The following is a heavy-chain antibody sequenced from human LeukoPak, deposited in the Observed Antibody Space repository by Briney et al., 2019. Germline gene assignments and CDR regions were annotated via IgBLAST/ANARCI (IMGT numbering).Heavy chain of an antibody. CDR1: GYTFTDYD. CDR3: ARNGRVRRVVKDLFEY. Sequence: GASVKVSCKTCGYTFTDYDITWVRQAPGQGLEWMGRLSPYNGNTYYSQRFQDRVIITKDTSTGTAYMDLRDLRTDDTAMYYCARNGRVRRVVKDLFEYWGQGTLVAVSS. V-gene: IGHV1-18*01. D-gene: IGHD3-10*01. J-gene: IGHJ4*02. CDR2: LSPYNGNT.